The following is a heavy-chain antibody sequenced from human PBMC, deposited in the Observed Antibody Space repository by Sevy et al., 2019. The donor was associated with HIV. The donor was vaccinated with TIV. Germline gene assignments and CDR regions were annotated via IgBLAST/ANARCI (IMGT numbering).Heavy chain of an antibody. CDR3: ARDLDIVGATADYYGMDV. J-gene: IGHJ6*02. Sequence: ASVKVSCKASGYTFTSYYMYWVRQAPGQGLEWMGIINPSGGSTSYAQKFQGRVTMTRDTSTSTVYMELSSLRSEDTAVYYCARDLDIVGATADYYGMDVWGQGTTVTVSS. CDR2: INPSGGST. D-gene: IGHD1-26*01. CDR1: GYTFTSYY. V-gene: IGHV1-46*01.